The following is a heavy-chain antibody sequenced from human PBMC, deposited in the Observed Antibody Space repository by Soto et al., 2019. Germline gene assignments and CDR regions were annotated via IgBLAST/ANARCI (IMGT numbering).Heavy chain of an antibody. CDR3: ANDRASGITVFGAFEN. Sequence: VQLLESGGGLVQPGGSLRLSCAASGFSFSSYAMNWVRQAPGKGLEWVSSVSGSGGSTYYADSVKGRFTISRDNSKKTLFLQMSALRVEDTAVYYCANDRASGITVFGAFENWGQGTLVTVSS. D-gene: IGHD3-3*01. V-gene: IGHV3-23*01. CDR1: GFSFSSYA. CDR2: VSGSGGST. J-gene: IGHJ4*02.